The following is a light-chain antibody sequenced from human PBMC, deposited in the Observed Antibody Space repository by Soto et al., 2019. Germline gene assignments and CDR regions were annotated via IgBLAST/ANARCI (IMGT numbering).Light chain of an antibody. CDR1: QSISSS. Sequence: EIVLTQSPATLSLSPGERATLSCRASQSISSSLAWYQQKPGQAPRLLIYDASTRATGFPARFSGSGSGTDFTLTIGSLEPEDFATYYCQKYDSAPWTFGQGTEVEIK. V-gene: IGKV3-11*01. CDR2: DAS. CDR3: QKYDSAPWT. J-gene: IGKJ1*01.